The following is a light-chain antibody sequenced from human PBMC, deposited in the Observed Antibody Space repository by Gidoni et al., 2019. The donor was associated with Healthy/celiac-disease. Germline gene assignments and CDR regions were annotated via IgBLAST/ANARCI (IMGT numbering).Light chain of an antibody. CDR1: QSVLYSSNNKNY. CDR2: WAS. J-gene: IGKJ4*01. V-gene: IGKV4-1*01. CDR3: QQHYSIPLT. Sequence: DIVMTQSPDSLAVSLGALATINCKSSQSVLYSSNNKNYLAWYQQKPGQPPKLLIYWASTRESGVPDRFRGSGAGTDFTLTISSLQAEDGDVYYCQQHYSIPLTFGGGTKVEIK.